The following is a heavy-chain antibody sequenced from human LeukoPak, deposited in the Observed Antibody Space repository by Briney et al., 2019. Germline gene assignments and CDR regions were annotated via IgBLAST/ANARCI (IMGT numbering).Heavy chain of an antibody. V-gene: IGHV4-34*01. J-gene: IGHJ4*02. CDR2: INHSGST. D-gene: IGHD4-17*01. Sequence: SETLSLTCAVHGGSFSGYYWSWIRQPPGKGLEWIGEINHSGSTNYNPSLKSRVTISVDTSKNQFSLKLSSVTAADTAVYYCARGYDYGDPIDYWGQGTLVTVSS. CDR3: ARGYDYGDPIDY. CDR1: GGSFSGYY.